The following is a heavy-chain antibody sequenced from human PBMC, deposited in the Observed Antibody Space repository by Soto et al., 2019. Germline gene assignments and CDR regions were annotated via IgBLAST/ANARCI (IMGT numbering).Heavy chain of an antibody. D-gene: IGHD3-22*01. CDR2: ISYDGSTK. V-gene: IGHV3-30-3*01. J-gene: IGHJ5*02. CDR1: GFTFSSYA. CDR3: ARDHGNYYDSSGYYWFNT. Sequence: GSLRLSCAASGFTFSSYAMHWVRQAPGKGLEWVALISYDGSTKYYADSVKGRFTFSRDNSKNTLYLQMNSLRAEDTAVYYCARDHGNYYDSSGYYWFNTWGQGTLVTVSS.